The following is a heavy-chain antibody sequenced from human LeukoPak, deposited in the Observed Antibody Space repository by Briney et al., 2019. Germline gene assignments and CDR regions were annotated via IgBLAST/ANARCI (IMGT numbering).Heavy chain of an antibody. CDR1: DDSITIYY. J-gene: IGHJ4*02. Sequence: PSETLSLTCSVSDDSITIYYWTWIRQPPGKGLEWIGYIDHTGTTNYNPSLNSRVTISRDTSKNQFSLKLSSVTAADTAVYYCARDVLYGGNSPFDYWGPGTLLSVSS. CDR2: IDHTGTT. D-gene: IGHD4-23*01. V-gene: IGHV4-59*12. CDR3: ARDVLYGGNSPFDY.